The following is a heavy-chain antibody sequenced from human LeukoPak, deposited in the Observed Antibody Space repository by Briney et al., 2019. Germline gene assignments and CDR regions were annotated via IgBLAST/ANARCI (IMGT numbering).Heavy chain of an antibody. CDR1: GFTVSTNY. Sequence: PGRSLRLSCAVSGFTVSTNYMSWVRQAPGKGLEWVSIIHRDGSTYYADSVKGRFTISRDNSKNTLYIQMNSLRAEDTGVYYCARDGEHVLAHDYWGQGTLVTVSS. V-gene: IGHV3-66*01. D-gene: IGHD3-10*01. CDR2: IHRDGST. J-gene: IGHJ4*02. CDR3: ARDGEHVLAHDY.